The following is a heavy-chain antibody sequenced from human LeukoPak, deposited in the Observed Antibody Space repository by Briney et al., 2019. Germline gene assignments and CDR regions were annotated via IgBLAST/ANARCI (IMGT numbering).Heavy chain of an antibody. CDR3: ARHEGCYDSSGYSYFDY. D-gene: IGHD3-22*01. CDR1: GGSISSYY. J-gene: IGHJ4*02. Sequence: PSETLSLTCTVSGGSISSYYWSWIRQPPGKGLEWIGYIYYSGSTNYNPSLKSRVTISVDTSKHQFSLKLSSVTAADTAVYYCARHEGCYDSSGYSYFDYWGQGTLVTVSS. CDR2: IYYSGST. V-gene: IGHV4-59*08.